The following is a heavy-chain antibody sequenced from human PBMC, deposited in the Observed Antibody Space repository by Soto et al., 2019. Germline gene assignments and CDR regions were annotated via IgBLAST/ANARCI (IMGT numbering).Heavy chain of an antibody. D-gene: IGHD2-2*01. V-gene: IGHV1-69*01. CDR3: ARVIVVVPASRSHYYYYGMDV. J-gene: IGHJ6*02. Sequence: QVQLVQSGAEVKKPGSSVKVSCKASGGTFSSYAISWVRQAPGQGLEWMVWSIPIFGTANYAQKFQGRVTITADESTGTAYMELSSLRSEATAVYYCARVIVVVPASRSHYYYYGMDVWGQVNTVTVSS. CDR2: SIPIFGTA. CDR1: GGTFSSYA.